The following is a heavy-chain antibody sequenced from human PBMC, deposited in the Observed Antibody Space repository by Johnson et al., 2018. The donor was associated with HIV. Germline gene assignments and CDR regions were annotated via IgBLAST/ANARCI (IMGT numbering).Heavy chain of an antibody. Sequence: MQLVESGGGLVQPGGSLRLSCAASGFTFSSYDMHWVRQATGKGLEWVSSIGTAGDTYYPGSVKGRFTISRENAKNMLYLQMTSLRAEDTAVYFCAKDRGEWELRMDALDIWGQGTMVTVSS. D-gene: IGHD1-26*01. CDR1: GFTFSSYD. J-gene: IGHJ3*02. CDR2: IGTAGDT. V-gene: IGHV3-13*01. CDR3: AKDRGEWELRMDALDI.